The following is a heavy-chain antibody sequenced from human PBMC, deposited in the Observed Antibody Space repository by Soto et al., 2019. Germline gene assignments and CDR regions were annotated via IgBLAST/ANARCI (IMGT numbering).Heavy chain of an antibody. CDR1: GFTFSRYP. CDR3: ARDCSGGSCYPGMDV. CDR2: ISYDGSEK. Sequence: GGSLRLSCEASGFTFSRYPLHWVRQAPGKGLEWVAVISYDGSEKYPADSVKGRISVSRDNVRNSMYLQINSLRAEDTAVYFCARDCSGGSCYPGMDVWGQGTTVTVSS. D-gene: IGHD2-15*01. J-gene: IGHJ6*02. V-gene: IGHV3-30-3*01.